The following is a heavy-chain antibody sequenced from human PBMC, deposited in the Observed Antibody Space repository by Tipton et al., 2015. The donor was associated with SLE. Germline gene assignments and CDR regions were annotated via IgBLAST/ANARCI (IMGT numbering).Heavy chain of an antibody. D-gene: IGHD1-1*01. CDR2: INWNGGST. V-gene: IGHV3-20*04. CDR1: GFTFHDHD. J-gene: IGHJ6*03. CDR3: ARATTRDYYYYMDV. Sequence: SLRLSCAASGFTFHDHDMTWVRQAPGKGLEWVSDINWNGGSTGYADSVKGRFTISRDNAKNSLYLQMNSLRAEDTALYYCARATTRDYYYYMDVWGKGTTVTVSS.